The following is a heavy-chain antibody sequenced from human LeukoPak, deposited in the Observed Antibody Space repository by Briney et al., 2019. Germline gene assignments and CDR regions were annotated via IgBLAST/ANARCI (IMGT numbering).Heavy chain of an antibody. D-gene: IGHD5-18*01. CDR2: INHSGST. CDR3: ARDRRGYSYGFPETYYSDY. Sequence: SETLSLTCAVYGGSFSGYYWSWIRQPPGKGLEWIGEINHSGSTNYNPSLKSRVTISVDTSMNQFSLKLSSVTAADTAVYYCARDRRGYSYGFPETYYSDYWGQGTLVTVSS. J-gene: IGHJ4*02. CDR1: GGSFSGYY. V-gene: IGHV4-34*01.